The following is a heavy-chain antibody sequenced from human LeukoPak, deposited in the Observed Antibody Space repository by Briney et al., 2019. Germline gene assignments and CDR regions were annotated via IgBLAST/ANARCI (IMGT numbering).Heavy chain of an antibody. CDR1: GGSFTNYY. D-gene: IGHD1-7*01. CDR3: AGGPGTLGLFPWAQ. V-gene: IGHV4-34*01. CDR2: INYSGET. Sequence: SQTLSLTCNVSGGSFTNYYWSWIRRTPDRGLEGIGEINYSGETSYNSSLRRRVTLSVDRPKNQFFLKVTSSTTADTAGVFCAGGPGTLGLFPWAQGGLVTVVSVSS. J-gene: IGHJ1*01.